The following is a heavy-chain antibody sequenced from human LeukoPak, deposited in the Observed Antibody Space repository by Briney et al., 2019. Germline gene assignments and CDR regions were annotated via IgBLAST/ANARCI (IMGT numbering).Heavy chain of an antibody. CDR2: IYSGGST. D-gene: IGHD2-2*01. CDR1: GFTVSSNY. Sequence: GGSLRLSCAASGFTVSSNYMSWVRQAPGKGLEWVSVIYSGGSTYYADSVKGRFTISRDNSKNTLYLQMNSLRADDTAVYYCAKDLGGCSSTSCYFDYWGQGTLVTVSS. CDR3: AKDLGGCSSTSCYFDY. V-gene: IGHV3-53*05. J-gene: IGHJ4*02.